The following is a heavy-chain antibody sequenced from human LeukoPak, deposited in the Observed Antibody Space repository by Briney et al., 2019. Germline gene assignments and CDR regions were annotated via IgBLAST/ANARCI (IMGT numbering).Heavy chain of an antibody. Sequence: SETLSLTCTVSGVSISSGGYYWSWIRQPAGKGLEWIGRIYTSGSTNYNPSLKSRVTISLDTSKNQFSLKLSSVTAADTAVYYCARNNPANRGYYYYMDVWGKGTTVTVSS. CDR2: IYTSGST. CDR1: GVSISSGGYY. V-gene: IGHV4-61*02. CDR3: ARNNPANRGYYYYMDV. J-gene: IGHJ6*03. D-gene: IGHD1-14*01.